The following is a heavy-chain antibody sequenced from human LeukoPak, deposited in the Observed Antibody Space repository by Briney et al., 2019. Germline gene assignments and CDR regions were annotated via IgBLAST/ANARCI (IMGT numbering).Heavy chain of an antibody. CDR1: GFTFSTYG. D-gene: IGHD2-15*01. Sequence: GKSLRLSCAASGFTFSTYGMNWVRQAPGKGLECVAVVWYDGSLKYYRDSVKGRFTISRDNSKNTLYLQMNSLRVGDTAVYYCARGDGGGGTHPFDYWGQGTLVTVSS. CDR3: ARGDGGGGTHPFDY. J-gene: IGHJ4*02. CDR2: VWYDGSLK. V-gene: IGHV3-33*01.